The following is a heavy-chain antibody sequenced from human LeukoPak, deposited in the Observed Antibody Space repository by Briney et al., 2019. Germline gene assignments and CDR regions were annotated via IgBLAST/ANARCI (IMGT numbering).Heavy chain of an antibody. CDR1: QFTFSDYY. CDR3: ARTCVAVAGTSIDY. CDR2: ISSGATTI. D-gene: IGHD6-19*01. J-gene: IGHJ4*02. Sequence: GGSLRLSCAASQFTFSDYYMSWIRQAPGKGLEWVSYISSGATTIYYADSVKGRFTISRDNAKNSLYLQMNSLRAEDTAVYYCARTCVAVAGTSIDYWGQGTLVTVSS. V-gene: IGHV3-11*04.